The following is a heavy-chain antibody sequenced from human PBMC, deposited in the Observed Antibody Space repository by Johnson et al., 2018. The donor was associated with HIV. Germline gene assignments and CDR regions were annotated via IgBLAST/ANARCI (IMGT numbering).Heavy chain of an antibody. CDR2: ISWNSGSI. CDR3: ARDRRNRQWQRLDAFDI. Sequence: EVQLVESGGDLVQPGGSLRLSCAASGFTFDDYAMHWVRQAPGKGLEWVSGISWNSGSIGYADSVKGRFTISRDNAKNSLHLQMNSLRAEDTAFYYCARDRRNRQWQRLDAFDIWGQGTMVIVSS. D-gene: IGHD6-19*01. CDR1: GFTFDDYA. J-gene: IGHJ3*02. V-gene: IGHV3-9*01.